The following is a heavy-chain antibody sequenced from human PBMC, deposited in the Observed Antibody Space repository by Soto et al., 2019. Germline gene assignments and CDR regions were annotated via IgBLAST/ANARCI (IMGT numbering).Heavy chain of an antibody. CDR2: ISSSGSTI. CDR1: GFTFSDYY. CDR3: TSPTETPHYGMDV. V-gene: IGHV3-11*01. D-gene: IGHD4-17*01. Sequence: QVQLVESGGGLVKPGGSLRLSCAASGFTFSDYYMSWIRQAPGKGLEWVSYISSSGSTIYYADSVKGRFTISRDNAKNSQHLQMNSLGAEETAVYYWTSPTETPHYGMDVWGQGTTVTVSS. J-gene: IGHJ6*02.